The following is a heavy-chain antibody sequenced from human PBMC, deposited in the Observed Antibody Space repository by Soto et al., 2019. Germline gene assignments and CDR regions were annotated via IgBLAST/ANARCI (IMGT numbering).Heavy chain of an antibody. CDR1: GYTFTTYG. CDR3: ARAPNYDNVLGRLYYYALDV. Sequence: QVQLVQSGAEVKKPGASVKVSCMASGYTFTTYGITWVRQAPGQGLECVGWSSTYTGYTDYAHRFQGRVIMTADTSKRTAYMELESRTTDDTAVYYCARAPNYDNVLGRLYYYALDVLGQGTPVNVSS. V-gene: IGHV1-18*01. D-gene: IGHD2-8*01. CDR2: SSTYTGYT. J-gene: IGHJ6*02.